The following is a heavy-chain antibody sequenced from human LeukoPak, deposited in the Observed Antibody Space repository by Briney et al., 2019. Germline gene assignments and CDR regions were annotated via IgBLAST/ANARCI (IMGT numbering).Heavy chain of an antibody. Sequence: GGSLRLSCAASGFTFSDYYLSWIRQAPGQGLEWLSCISSSGNTIYDADFVKGRFTISRDNAKNSLYLQMNSLRAEDTAVYYCARERMVRGVMTTDAFHIWGQGTMVTVSS. D-gene: IGHD3-10*01. J-gene: IGHJ3*02. CDR1: GFTFSDYY. CDR2: ISSSGNTI. V-gene: IGHV3-11*01. CDR3: ARERMVRGVMTTDAFHI.